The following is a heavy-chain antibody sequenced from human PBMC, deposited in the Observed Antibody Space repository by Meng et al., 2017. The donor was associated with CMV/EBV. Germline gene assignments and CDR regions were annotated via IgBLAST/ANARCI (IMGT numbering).Heavy chain of an antibody. CDR2: IRSKAYGGTT. CDR3: TVVPAAGGYYYYYGMDV. Sequence: GGSLRLSCTASGFTFGAYAMSWVRQAPGKGLEWVGFIRSKAYGGTTEYAASVKGRFTISRDDSKSIAYLQMNSLKTEDTAVYYCTVVPAAGGYYYYYGMDVWGQGTTVTVSS. V-gene: IGHV3-49*04. CDR1: GFTFGAYA. D-gene: IGHD2-2*01. J-gene: IGHJ6*02.